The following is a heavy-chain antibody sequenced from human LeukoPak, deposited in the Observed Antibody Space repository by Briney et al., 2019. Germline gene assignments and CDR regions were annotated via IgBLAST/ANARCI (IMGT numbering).Heavy chain of an antibody. V-gene: IGHV3-30*03. D-gene: IGHD6-19*01. CDR2: MSYDGSGK. Sequence: PGGSLRLSCAASEFTFSSYGMHWVRQAPGKGLEWVAVMSYDGSGKYYADSVKGRFTISRDNFKSTLYLQMNSLRAEDTAVYYCAREAGYGMDVWGQGTTVTVSS. CDR1: EFTFSSYG. CDR3: AREAGYGMDV. J-gene: IGHJ6*02.